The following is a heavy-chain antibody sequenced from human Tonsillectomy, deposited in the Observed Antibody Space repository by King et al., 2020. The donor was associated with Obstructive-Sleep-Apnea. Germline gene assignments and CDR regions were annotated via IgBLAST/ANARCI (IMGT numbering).Heavy chain of an antibody. J-gene: IGHJ3*02. CDR3: ARTRLYSKYDPLDI. CDR1: GESFSGYY. V-gene: IGHV4-34*01. D-gene: IGHD4-11*01. CDR2: INHSGHS. Sequence: VQLPQSRAGLLKPSETLSLTCSVYGESFSGYYWTWIRQSPGKGLEWIGEINHSGHSYYNPSLKSRVTTSVDTSKKQFSLKLKSVTAADTAIYYCARTRLYSKYDPLDIWGQGTMVTVSS.